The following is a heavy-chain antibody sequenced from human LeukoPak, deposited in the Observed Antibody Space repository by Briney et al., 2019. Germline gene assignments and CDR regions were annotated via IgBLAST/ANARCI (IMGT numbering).Heavy chain of an antibody. Sequence: GSVKVSCKASGYTFTSYGISWVRQAPGQGLEWMGWISAYNGNTNYAQKLQGRVTMTTDTSTSTAYMELRSLRSDDTAVYYCASPDYGDYVGGAFDIWGQGTMVTVSS. CDR2: ISAYNGNT. CDR3: ASPDYGDYVGGAFDI. CDR1: GYTFTSYG. D-gene: IGHD4-17*01. V-gene: IGHV1-18*01. J-gene: IGHJ3*02.